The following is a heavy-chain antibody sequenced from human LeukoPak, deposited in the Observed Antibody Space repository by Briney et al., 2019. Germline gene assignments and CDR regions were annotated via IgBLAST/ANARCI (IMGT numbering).Heavy chain of an antibody. D-gene: IGHD2/OR15-2a*01. CDR2: IYYSGST. V-gene: IGHV4-59*01. CDR1: GGSISSYY. Sequence: NPSETLTLTCTVSGGSISSYYWSWIRQPPGKGLEWIGYIYYSGSTNYNPSLKSRVTISVDTSKNQFSLKPSSVTAADTAVYYCARVFRRNRNFDYWGQGTLVTVSS. J-gene: IGHJ4*02. CDR3: ARVFRRNRNFDY.